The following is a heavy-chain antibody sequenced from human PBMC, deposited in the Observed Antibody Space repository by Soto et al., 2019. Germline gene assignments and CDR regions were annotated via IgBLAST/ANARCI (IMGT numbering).Heavy chain of an antibody. CDR3: VRVVAIPGYPDN. Sequence: SVKVSCKTSVATFSSYAITWVRQAPGQGLEWMGGIVPTVDTSTYAQKFQGRVTITADKFTNTVYMELSSLRSDDTAVYYCVRVVAIPGYPDNWGQGTLVTVSS. D-gene: IGHD5-12*01. CDR1: VATFSSYA. V-gene: IGHV1-69*06. J-gene: IGHJ4*02. CDR2: IVPTVDTS.